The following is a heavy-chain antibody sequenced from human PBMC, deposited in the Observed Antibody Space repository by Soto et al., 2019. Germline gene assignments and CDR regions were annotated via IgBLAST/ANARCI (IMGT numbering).Heavy chain of an antibody. CDR3: ARVPIRVWGSYRRDGGLPDYFDY. CDR2: ISSSSSYI. V-gene: IGHV3-21*01. J-gene: IGHJ4*02. CDR1: GFTFSSYS. Sequence: EVPLVESGGGLVKPGGSLRLSCAASGFTFSSYSMNWVRQAPGKGLEWVSSISSSSSYIYYADSVKGRFTISRDNAKNSLYLQMNSLRAEDTAVYYCARVPIRVWGSYRRDGGLPDYFDYWGQGTLVTVSS. D-gene: IGHD3-16*02.